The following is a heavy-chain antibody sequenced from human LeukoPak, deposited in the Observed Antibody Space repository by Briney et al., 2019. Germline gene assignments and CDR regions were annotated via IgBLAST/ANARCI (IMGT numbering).Heavy chain of an antibody. V-gene: IGHV4-38-2*01. J-gene: IGHJ4*02. D-gene: IGHD3-10*01. CDR1: GSSITSDFF. CDR3: ARNVTAGFFDL. Sequence: SETLSLTCAVSGSSITSDFFWGWIRPPPGKGLEWIATIYYSWGMYFNPSLKSRVTISLDASKNQFSLKMTSLTAADTAIYYCARNVTAGFFDLWGQGILVPVSS. CDR2: IYYSWGM.